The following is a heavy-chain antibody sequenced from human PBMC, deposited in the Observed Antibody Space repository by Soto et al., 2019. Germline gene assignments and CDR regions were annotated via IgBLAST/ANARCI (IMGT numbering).Heavy chain of an antibody. Sequence: EVQLVQSGAEVKKPGESLRISCKGSGYSFTSYWISWVRQMPGKGLEWMGRIDPSDSYTNYSPSFQGHVTISADKSISTAYLQWSSLKASDTAMYYCAREQVEGMGIQLWPNFDYWGQGTLVTVSS. V-gene: IGHV5-10-1*03. CDR3: AREQVEGMGIQLWPNFDY. CDR1: GYSFTSYW. J-gene: IGHJ4*02. D-gene: IGHD5-18*01. CDR2: IDPSDSYT.